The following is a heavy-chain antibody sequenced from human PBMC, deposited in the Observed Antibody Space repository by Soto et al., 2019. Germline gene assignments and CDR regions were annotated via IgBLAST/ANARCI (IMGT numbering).Heavy chain of an antibody. CDR3: AKEGSSYQLLLWGPNWFDP. D-gene: IGHD2-2*01. V-gene: IGHV3-9*01. CDR1: GFTFDDYA. J-gene: IGHJ5*02. CDR2: ISWNSGSI. Sequence: EVQLVESGGGLVQPGRSLRLSCAASGFTFDDYAMHWVRQAPGKGLEWVSGISWNSGSIGYADSVKGRFTISRDNAKNSLYLQMNSLRAEDTAVYYCAKEGSSYQLLLWGPNWFDPWGQGTLVTVSS.